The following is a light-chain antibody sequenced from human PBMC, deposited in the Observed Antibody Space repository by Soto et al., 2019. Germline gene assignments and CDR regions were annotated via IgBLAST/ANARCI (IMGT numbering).Light chain of an antibody. V-gene: IGKV1-9*01. CDR2: AAS. J-gene: IGKJ4*01. CDR3: QQSYSTPAT. CDR1: QDIAIY. Sequence: IQLTQSPSSLSASVGDRVTITCRASQDIAIYLAWYQQKPGEAPKLLIYAASTLYGGVPSRFSGSGSGTDFALTITSLQAEDFATYYCQQSYSTPATFGGGTKVDIK.